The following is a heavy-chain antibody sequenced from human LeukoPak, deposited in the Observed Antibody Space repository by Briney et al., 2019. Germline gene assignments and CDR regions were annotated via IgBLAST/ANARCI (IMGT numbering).Heavy chain of an antibody. CDR1: GFTFSDYY. Sequence: PGGSLRLSCAASGFTFSDYYMSRIRQAPGKGLEWVSYISTIGSTVYYADSVRGRFTIARDDAKNSLYLQMNSLRVEDTATYYCARGDYLYYFDYWGQGALVTVSS. CDR2: ISTIGSTV. D-gene: IGHD4-17*01. CDR3: ARGDYLYYFDY. V-gene: IGHV3-11*01. J-gene: IGHJ4*02.